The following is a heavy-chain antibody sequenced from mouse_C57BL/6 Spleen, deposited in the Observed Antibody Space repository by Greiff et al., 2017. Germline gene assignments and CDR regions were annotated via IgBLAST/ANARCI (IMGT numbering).Heavy chain of an antibody. J-gene: IGHJ3*01. CDR3: ARGDYYI. Sequence: VMLVESGAELARPGASVKMSCKASGYTFTSYTMHWVKQRPGQGLEWIGYINPSSGYTKYNQKFKDKATLTADKSSSTAYMQLSSLTSEDSAVYYCARGDYYIWGQGTLVTVSA. D-gene: IGHD2-12*01. V-gene: IGHV1-4*01. CDR2: INPSSGYT. CDR1: GYTFTSYT.